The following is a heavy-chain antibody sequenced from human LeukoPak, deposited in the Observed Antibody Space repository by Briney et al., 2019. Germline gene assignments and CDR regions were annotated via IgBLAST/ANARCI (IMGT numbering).Heavy chain of an antibody. J-gene: IGHJ4*02. Sequence: SVKVSCKASGFTFTSSAMQWVRQARGQRLEWIGWIVVGSGNTNYAQKSQERVTITRDMSTSTAYMELSSLRSEDTAVYYCAAFDNYYDSSGYDGWGQGTLVTVSS. CDR3: AAFDNYYDSSGYDG. CDR2: IVVGSGNT. V-gene: IGHV1-58*02. CDR1: GFTFTSSA. D-gene: IGHD3-22*01.